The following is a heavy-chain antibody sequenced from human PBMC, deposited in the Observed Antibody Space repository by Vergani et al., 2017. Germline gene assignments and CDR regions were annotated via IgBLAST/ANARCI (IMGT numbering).Heavy chain of an antibody. Sequence: QVQLQQSGPGLVKPSQTLSLTCVISGYSVSSNTAAWNWIRQSPSRGLVWLVRAYYRSEWYNDYAVSVKSRITINPDTSKNQFSQQLNSVTPEDTAVYYCARQLYDSSGYFDYWGQGTLVTVSS. D-gene: IGHD3-22*01. CDR3: ARQLYDSSGYFDY. CDR2: AYYRSEWYN. V-gene: IGHV6-1*01. J-gene: IGHJ4*02. CDR1: GYSVSSNTAA.